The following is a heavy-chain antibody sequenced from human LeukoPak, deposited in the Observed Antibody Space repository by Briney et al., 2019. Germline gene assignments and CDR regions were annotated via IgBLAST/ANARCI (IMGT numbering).Heavy chain of an antibody. CDR1: GSSISSYY. CDR2: IYYSGST. Sequence: PSETLSLTCTVSGSSISSYYWSWIRQPPGKGLEWIGYIYYSGSTNYNPSLKSRVTISVDTSKNQFSLKLSSVTAADTAVYYCARSYGSGRPYYYYYGMDVWGQGTTVTVSS. J-gene: IGHJ6*02. CDR3: ARSYGSGRPYYYYYGMDV. V-gene: IGHV4-59*01. D-gene: IGHD3-10*01.